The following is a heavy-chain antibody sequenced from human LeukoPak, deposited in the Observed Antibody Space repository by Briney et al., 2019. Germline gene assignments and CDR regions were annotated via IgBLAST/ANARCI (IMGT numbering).Heavy chain of an antibody. Sequence: EGSLRLSCTSSGFTFSSYWMSWVRQAPGKGPEWVAHIKENGNEQYYADSVKGRFTISRDNAKKSLCLQMNSLRAEDTALYYCARGPGDFDASDIWGQGTMVTVSS. CDR2: IKENGNEQ. D-gene: IGHD1-14*01. CDR1: GFTFSSYW. J-gene: IGHJ3*02. V-gene: IGHV3-7*01. CDR3: ARGPGDFDASDI.